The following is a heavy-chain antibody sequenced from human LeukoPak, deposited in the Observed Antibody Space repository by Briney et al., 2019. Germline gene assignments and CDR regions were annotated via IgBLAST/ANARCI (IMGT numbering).Heavy chain of an antibody. V-gene: IGHV4-59*01. J-gene: IGHJ4*02. D-gene: IGHD4-4*01. CDR1: GVSITNYY. CDR2: IYYSGIT. Sequence: SSETLSLTCTVSGVSITNYYWSWIRQPPGKGLEWIGYIYYSGITNYNPSLKSRVTMSIETSKSQFSLKLSSATAADTAVYYCATSSRGYNNFWGQGTLVTVS. CDR3: ATSSRGYNNF.